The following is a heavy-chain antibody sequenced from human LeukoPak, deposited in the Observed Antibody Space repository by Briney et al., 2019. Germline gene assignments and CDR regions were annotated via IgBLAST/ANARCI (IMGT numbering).Heavy chain of an antibody. CDR2: IIPIFGTA. J-gene: IGHJ6*03. D-gene: IGHD2-2*01. V-gene: IGHV1-69*01. CDR3: ASSIIVVVPAAIKGPTYYYYMDV. Sequence: PSVKVSCKASGGTFSSYAISWVRQAPGQGLEWMGGIIPIFGTANYAQKFQGRVTITADESTSTAYMELSSLRSEDTAVYYCASSIIVVVPAAIKGPTYYYYMDVWGKGTTVTVSS. CDR1: GGTFSSYA.